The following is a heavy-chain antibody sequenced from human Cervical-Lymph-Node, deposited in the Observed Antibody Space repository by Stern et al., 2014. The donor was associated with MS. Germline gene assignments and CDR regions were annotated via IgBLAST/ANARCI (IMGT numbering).Heavy chain of an antibody. Sequence: VQLLESGGGVVQPGTSLRLSCAVSGFTFSNYGMPWVRQAPGKGLEWVAVISYYADDKFYADSVKGRFTICRDTPKNTMYLQLNSLKVEDTAVYFCAKKSVGTTGTTTAFDYWGQGTLVTVSS. CDR2: ISYYADDK. J-gene: IGHJ4*02. CDR1: GFTFSNYG. V-gene: IGHV3-30*18. D-gene: IGHD1-1*01. CDR3: AKKSVGTTGTTTAFDY.